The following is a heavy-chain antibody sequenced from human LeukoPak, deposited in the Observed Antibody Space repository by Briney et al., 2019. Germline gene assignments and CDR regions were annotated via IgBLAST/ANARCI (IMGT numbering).Heavy chain of an antibody. V-gene: IGHV1-18*01. Sequence: ASVKVSCKSSGYTFTNHGFSWVRQAPGQGLEWLGWISAYNGNINYAEKFQGRATMTTDTSTSTVYMELRSLRSDDTAVYYCAREGAGSGWYWSDYWGQGTLVTVSS. CDR2: ISAYNGNI. D-gene: IGHD6-19*01. CDR3: AREGAGSGWYWSDY. J-gene: IGHJ4*02. CDR1: GYTFTNHG.